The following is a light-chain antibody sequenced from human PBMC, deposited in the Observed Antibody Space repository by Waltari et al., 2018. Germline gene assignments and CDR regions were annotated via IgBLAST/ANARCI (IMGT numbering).Light chain of an antibody. V-gene: IGLV3-19*01. CDR2: GKN. CDR3: NSRDSSGNLVV. Sequence: SSELTQDPAVSVALGQTVRITCQGDSLRSYYASWYQQKPGQAPVLFIYGKNNRPPGIPDRVSGSSSGNTASLTITGAQAEDEADYYCNSRDSSGNLVVFGGGTKLTVL. J-gene: IGLJ2*01. CDR1: SLRSYY.